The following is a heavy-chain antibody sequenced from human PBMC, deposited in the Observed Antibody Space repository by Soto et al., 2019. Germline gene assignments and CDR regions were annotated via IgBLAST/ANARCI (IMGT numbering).Heavy chain of an antibody. D-gene: IGHD1-26*01. CDR1: GGTFSSYA. Sequence: ASVKVSCKASGGTFSSYAISWVRQAPGQGLEWMGGIIPIFGTANYAQKFRGRVTITADESTSTAYMELSSLRSEDTAVYYCARVVPDPIVGIVGASAFDIWGQGTMVNVSS. CDR2: IIPIFGTA. CDR3: ARVVPDPIVGIVGASAFDI. J-gene: IGHJ3*02. V-gene: IGHV1-69*13.